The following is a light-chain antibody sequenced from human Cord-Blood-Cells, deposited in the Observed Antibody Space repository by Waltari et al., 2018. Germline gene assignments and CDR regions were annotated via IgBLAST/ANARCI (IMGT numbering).Light chain of an antibody. CDR1: NLGVKY. J-gene: IGLJ1*01. Sequence: SYELTQPPSVSVSPGKPASIPCPGVNLGVKYACWFQQKPGQSPVLVIYQGSKRPPGIPERFSGSNSGNTATLTISGTQAMDEADYYCQAWDSSTGVFGTGTKVTVL. V-gene: IGLV3-1*01. CDR3: QAWDSSTGV. CDR2: QGS.